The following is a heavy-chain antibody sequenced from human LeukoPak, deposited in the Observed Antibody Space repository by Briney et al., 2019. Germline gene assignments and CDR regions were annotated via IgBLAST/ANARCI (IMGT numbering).Heavy chain of an antibody. J-gene: IGHJ5*02. V-gene: IGHV3-53*01. CDR2: IYSGGTT. Sequence: GGSLRLSCAASGFTVINNYMTWVRQAPGKGLEWVSVIYSGGTTHYADSVKGRFTISRDNSKSTLYLQLSSLRAEDTALYYCAKDRHCSGESCSSDRWGQGTLVIVSS. D-gene: IGHD2-21*01. CDR1: GFTVINNY. CDR3: AKDRHCSGESCSSDR.